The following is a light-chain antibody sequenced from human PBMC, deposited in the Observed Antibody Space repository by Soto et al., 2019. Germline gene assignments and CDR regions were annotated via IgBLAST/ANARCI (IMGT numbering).Light chain of an antibody. CDR1: SSDVGGYNY. Sequence: QSALTQPASVSGSPGQSITISCTGTSSDVGGYNYVSWYQHHPGKAPKLIISEVTNRPSGVSNRFSGSKSGNTASRTISGLQAEDEADYYCIAYTSGTSPYVCGTGTKLTVL. J-gene: IGLJ1*01. V-gene: IGLV2-14*01. CDR3: IAYTSGTSPYV. CDR2: EVT.